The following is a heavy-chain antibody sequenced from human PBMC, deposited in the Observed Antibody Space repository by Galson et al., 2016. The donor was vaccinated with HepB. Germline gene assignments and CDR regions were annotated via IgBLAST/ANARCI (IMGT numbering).Heavy chain of an antibody. J-gene: IGHJ3*02. CDR2: IKTDGSEK. V-gene: IGHV3-7*01. Sequence: SLRLSCAASGFTFSSYWMRWVRQAPGKGLECVANIKTDGSEKYYGDSVKGRFTISRDNAKNSLYLQMNSLRAEDTALYYCASAVRGYSVDIWGQGTMVTVSS. CDR1: GFTFSSYW. CDR3: ASAVRGYSVDI. D-gene: IGHD5-18*01.